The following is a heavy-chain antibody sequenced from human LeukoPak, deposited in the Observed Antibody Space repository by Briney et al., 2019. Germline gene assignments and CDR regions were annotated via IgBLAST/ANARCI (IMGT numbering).Heavy chain of an antibody. J-gene: IGHJ4*02. CDR1: GYTFTSYG. V-gene: IGHV1-18*01. D-gene: IGHD3-10*01. CDR2: ISAYNGNT. Sequence: ASVKVSCKASGYTFTSYGISWVRQAPGQGLEWMGWISAYNGNTNYAQKLQGRVTMTTDTSTSTAYMELRSLRSDDTAVYYCARAVWFGELLWTYYFDYWGQGTLVTVSS. CDR3: ARAVWFGELLWTYYFDY.